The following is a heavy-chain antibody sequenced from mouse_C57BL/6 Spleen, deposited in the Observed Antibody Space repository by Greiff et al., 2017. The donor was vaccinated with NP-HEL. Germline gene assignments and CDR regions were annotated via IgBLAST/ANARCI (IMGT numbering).Heavy chain of an antibody. CDR2: INPNNGGT. V-gene: IGHV1-26*01. CDR3: ARNPSSYFDV. J-gene: IGHJ1*03. Sequence: VQLQQSGPELVKPGASVKISCKASGYTFTDYYMNWVKQSHGKSLEWIGDINPNNGGTSYNQKFKGKATLTVDKSSSTAYMELRSLTSEDSAVYYCARNPSSYFDVWGTGTTVTVSS. CDR1: GYTFTDYY.